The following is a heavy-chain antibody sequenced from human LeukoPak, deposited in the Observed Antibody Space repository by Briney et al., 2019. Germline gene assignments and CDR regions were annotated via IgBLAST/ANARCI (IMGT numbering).Heavy chain of an antibody. V-gene: IGHV3-21*04. J-gene: IGHJ3*02. CDR1: GFTFSSYS. CDR3: ARSRGSSSYYDAFDI. Sequence: GGSLRLSCAASGFTFSSYSMNWVRQAPGKGLEWVTSISSSSSYIYYADSVKGRFTISRDNAKNSLYLQMNSLRAEDTAVYYCARSRGSSSYYDAFDIWGQGTMVTVSS. D-gene: IGHD6-13*01. CDR2: ISSSSSYI.